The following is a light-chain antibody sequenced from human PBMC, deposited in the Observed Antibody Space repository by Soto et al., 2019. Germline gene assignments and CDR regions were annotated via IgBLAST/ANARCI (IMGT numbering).Light chain of an antibody. CDR1: SSNIGSNY. J-gene: IGLJ2*01. CDR2: RNN. CDR3: AAWDDRLSAVV. Sequence: QSVLTQQPSASGTPGQRVTISCSGSSSNIGSNYVYWYQQLPGTAPKLLIYRNNQRPSGVPDRFSGSKSGTSASLAISGLRSEDEADYYCAAWDDRLSAVVFGGGTKVTVL. V-gene: IGLV1-47*01.